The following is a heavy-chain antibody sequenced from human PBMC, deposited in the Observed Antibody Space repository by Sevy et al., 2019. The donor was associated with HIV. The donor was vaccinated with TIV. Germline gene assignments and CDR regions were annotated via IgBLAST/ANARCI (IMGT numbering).Heavy chain of an antibody. J-gene: IGHJ6*02. CDR3: ARPRAYYENYYYGMDV. CDR2: ISNDGSNE. D-gene: IGHD3-16*01. CDR1: EFTFNNYG. V-gene: IGHV3-30*03. Sequence: GGSLRLSCAASEFTFNNYGMHWVRQAPGKGLEWVALISNDGSNEYYADSVKGRFTISRDNFKNTLYLQMNSLRAEDTALYQCARPRAYYENYYYGMDVWGQGTTVTVSS.